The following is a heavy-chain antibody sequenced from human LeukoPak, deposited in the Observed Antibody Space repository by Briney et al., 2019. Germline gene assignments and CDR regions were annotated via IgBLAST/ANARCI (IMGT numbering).Heavy chain of an antibody. D-gene: IGHD5-18*01. V-gene: IGHV4-4*07. CDR3: ARDKTPVDTAMVMGNYFDY. J-gene: IGHJ4*02. CDR2: IYTSGST. Sequence: SETLSLTCTVSGGSISSYYWSWIRQPAGKGLEWIGRIYTSGSTNYNPSLKSRVTMSVDTSKNQFSLKLSSVTAADTAVYYCARDKTPVDTAMVMGNYFDYWGQGTLVTVS. CDR1: GGSISSYY.